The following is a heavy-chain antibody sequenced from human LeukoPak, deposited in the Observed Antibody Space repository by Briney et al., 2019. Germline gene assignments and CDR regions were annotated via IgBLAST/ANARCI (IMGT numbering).Heavy chain of an antibody. J-gene: IGHJ4*02. CDR2: IWYDGSNK. CDR3: AREAAPYYDILTGLYYFDY. D-gene: IGHD3-9*01. Sequence: GRSLRLSCAASGFTFSSYGMHWVRQAPGKGLEWVAVIWYDGSNKYYADSVKGRFTISRDNSKNTLYLQMNSLRAEDTAVYYCAREAAPYYDILTGLYYFDYWGQGTLVTVSS. CDR1: GFTFSSYG. V-gene: IGHV3-33*01.